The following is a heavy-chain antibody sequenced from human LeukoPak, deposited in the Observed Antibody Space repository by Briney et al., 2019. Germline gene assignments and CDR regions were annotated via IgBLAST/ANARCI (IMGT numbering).Heavy chain of an antibody. CDR2: IYSSGST. J-gene: IGHJ4*02. V-gene: IGHV3-53*01. Sequence: GGSLRLSCAASGFSVSSTYMSWVRQAPGQGLEWVSLIYSSGSTFYADSVQGRFIISRDDSKNTLYLQMNSLRAVDTAMYYCASDSSSFPNYFDYWGQGTLVTVSS. CDR3: ASDSSSFPNYFDY. CDR1: GFSVSSTY.